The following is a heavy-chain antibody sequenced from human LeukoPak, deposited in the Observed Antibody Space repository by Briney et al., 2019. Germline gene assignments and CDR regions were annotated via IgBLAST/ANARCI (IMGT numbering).Heavy chain of an antibody. J-gene: IGHJ3*02. V-gene: IGHV1-24*01. Sequence: GASVKVSCKASGYTFTGYYMHWVRQAPGQGLEWMGGFDPEDGETIYAQKFQGRVTMTEDTSTDTAYMELSSLRSEDTAVYYCATEFSFPTIRNDAFDIWGQGTMVTVSS. CDR2: FDPEDGET. CDR1: GYTFTGYY. CDR3: ATEFSFPTIRNDAFDI. D-gene: IGHD5-24*01.